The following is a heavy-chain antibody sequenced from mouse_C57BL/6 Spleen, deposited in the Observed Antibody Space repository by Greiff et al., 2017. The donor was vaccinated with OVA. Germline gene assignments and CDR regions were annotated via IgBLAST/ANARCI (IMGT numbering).Heavy chain of an antibody. Sequence: VQLQQSGAELVRPGASVTLSCKASGYTFTDYEMHWVKQTPVHGLEWIGAIDPETGGTAYNQKFKGKAILTADKSSSTAYMELRSLTSEDAAVYYCTRSAYYSNSYWGQGTLVTVSA. J-gene: IGHJ3*01. CDR2: IDPETGGT. V-gene: IGHV1-15*01. CDR1: GYTFTDYE. D-gene: IGHD2-5*01. CDR3: TRSAYYSNSY.